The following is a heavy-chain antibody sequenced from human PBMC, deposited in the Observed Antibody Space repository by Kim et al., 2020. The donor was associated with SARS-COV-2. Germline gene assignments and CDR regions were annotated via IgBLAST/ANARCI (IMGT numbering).Heavy chain of an antibody. J-gene: IGHJ4*02. CDR2: INTNTGNP. V-gene: IGHV7-4-1*02. CDR3: ARDGLTRTQTTAAGTSY. D-gene: IGHD6-13*01. CDR1: GYTFTSYA. Sequence: ASVKVSCKASGYTFTSYAMNWVRQAPGQGLEWMGWINTNTGNPTYAQGFTGRFVFSLDTSVSTAYLQISSLKAEDTAVYYCARDGLTRTQTTAAGTSYWGQGTLVTVSS.